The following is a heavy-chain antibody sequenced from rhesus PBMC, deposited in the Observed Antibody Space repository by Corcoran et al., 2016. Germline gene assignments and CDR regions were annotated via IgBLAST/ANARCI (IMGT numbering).Heavy chain of an antibody. Sequence: QVTLKESGPALVKPTQTLTLTCTFSGFSIRTSGMGVGWFLHPSVNALECLSLIYWDDDKYYSTSLKSRLTISKDTSKNQVVLTMTNMDPVDTATYYCARTGDYNIWTGYYRKGSYFDYWGQGVLVTVSS. CDR3: ARTGDYNIWTGYYRKGSYFDY. V-gene: IGHV2-174*01. CDR1: GFSIRTSGMG. D-gene: IGHD3-3*01. CDR2: IYWDDDK. J-gene: IGHJ4*01.